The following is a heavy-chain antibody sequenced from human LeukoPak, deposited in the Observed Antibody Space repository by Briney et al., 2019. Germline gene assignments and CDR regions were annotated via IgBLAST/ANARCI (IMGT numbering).Heavy chain of an antibody. J-gene: IGHJ3*02. Sequence: PSETLSLTCTVSGGSISSYYWSWFRQPAGKGLEWIGRIYTSGSTNYNPSLKSRVTMSVDTSKNQFSLKLSSVTAADTAVYYCAKVGQWLVLTDDAFDIWGQGTMVTVSS. CDR2: IYTSGST. V-gene: IGHV4-4*07. D-gene: IGHD6-19*01. CDR3: AKVGQWLVLTDDAFDI. CDR1: GGSISSYY.